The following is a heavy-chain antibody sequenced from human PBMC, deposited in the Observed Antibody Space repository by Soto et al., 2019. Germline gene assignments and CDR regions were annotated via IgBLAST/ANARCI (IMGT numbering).Heavy chain of an antibody. Sequence: SETLSLTCTVSGGSIINYYWSWIRRPPGMGLEWIGYIHHSGDTNSDPSLKSQVTKSIDKSKNQLTMRLSSVTAADTDVNYCARYCVSAKCLDYWGQGTLVTVSS. CDR1: GGSIINYY. CDR3: ARYCVSAKCLDY. V-gene: IGHV4-59*03. J-gene: IGHJ4*02. CDR2: IHHSGDT. D-gene: IGHD2-2*01.